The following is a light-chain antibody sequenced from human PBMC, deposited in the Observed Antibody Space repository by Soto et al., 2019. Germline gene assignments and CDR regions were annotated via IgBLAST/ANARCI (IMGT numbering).Light chain of an antibody. CDR3: SSYTSTSLDV. CDR2: DVT. Sequence: QSALTQPASVSGSPGQSITISCTGTSSDVGGYNSVSWYQQYPGKAPKLMIYDVTNRPSGVSNRFSGSKSGNTASLTISGLQAEDEADYYCSSYTSTSLDVFGTGTKVTVL. J-gene: IGLJ1*01. CDR1: SSDVGGYNS. V-gene: IGLV2-14*01.